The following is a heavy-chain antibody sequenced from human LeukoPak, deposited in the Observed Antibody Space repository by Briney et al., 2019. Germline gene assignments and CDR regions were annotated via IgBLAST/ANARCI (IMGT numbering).Heavy chain of an antibody. CDR1: GDSSTSYW. D-gene: IGHD5-18*01. Sequence: GESLKISCKGSGDSSTSYWIGWVRQMPGKGLEWMGIVYPGDSETRYSPSFQGQVTISADESISTAYLHWSSLKASDTAMYYCVSRRDSERYIGLVFDMWGQGTMVTVSS. V-gene: IGHV5-51*01. J-gene: IGHJ3*02. CDR3: VSRRDSERYIGLVFDM. CDR2: VYPGDSET.